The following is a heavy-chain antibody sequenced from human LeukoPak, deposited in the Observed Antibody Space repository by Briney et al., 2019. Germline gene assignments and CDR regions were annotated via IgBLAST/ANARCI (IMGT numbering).Heavy chain of an antibody. V-gene: IGHV3-30*03. CDR3: ARSVRVVVVPAAMNWFDP. D-gene: IGHD2-2*01. J-gene: IGHJ5*02. Sequence: GRSLRLSCAASGFTFSSYGMHWVRQAPGKGLEWVAVISYDGSNKYYADSVKGRFTISRDNSKNTLYLQMNSLRAEDTAVYYCARSVRVVVVPAAMNWFDPWGQGTLVTVSS. CDR2: ISYDGSNK. CDR1: GFTFSSYG.